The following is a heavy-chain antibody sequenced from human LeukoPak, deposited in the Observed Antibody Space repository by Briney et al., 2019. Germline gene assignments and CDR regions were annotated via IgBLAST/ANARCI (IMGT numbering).Heavy chain of an antibody. CDR1: GFTFSSYG. D-gene: IGHD4-17*01. CDR3: TKELSDYCDFSMDY. CDR2: IWYDGSNK. J-gene: IGHJ4*01. V-gene: IGHV3-33*06. Sequence: PGGSLRLSCAASGFTFSSYGMHWVRQAPGKSLEWVAVIWYDGSNKYYADSVKGRFTISKDNSKNTPYLQINSLRAEYTAMDYSTKELSDYCDFSMDYWGQGTLVTVSS.